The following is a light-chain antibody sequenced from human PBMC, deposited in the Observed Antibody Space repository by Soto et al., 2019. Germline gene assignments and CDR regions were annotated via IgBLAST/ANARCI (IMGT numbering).Light chain of an antibody. J-gene: IGKJ4*01. CDR2: ATS. Sequence: EIVLTQSPATLSLSPGERATLSCRASQSVTKSLAWYQQKPGQAPRLLIFATSHRATDIPTRFSGSGSETEFTLTISSLEPEDFAVYYCQQRSDWTPSLTFGGGTTVEIK. CDR1: QSVTKS. CDR3: QQRSDWTPSLT. V-gene: IGKV3-11*01.